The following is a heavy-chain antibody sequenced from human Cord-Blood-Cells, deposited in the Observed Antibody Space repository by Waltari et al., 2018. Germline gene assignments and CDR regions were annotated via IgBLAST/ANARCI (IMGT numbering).Heavy chain of an antibody. CDR3: ATNMGAVAGTFDY. CDR1: GFTVSSNY. D-gene: IGHD6-19*01. CDR2: SYSGGST. V-gene: IGHV3-53*01. J-gene: IGHJ4*02. Sequence: EVQLVESGGGLIQPGGSLRLSCAASGFTVSSNYMSWVRQAPGKGLEWVSVSYSGGSTYYADSVKGRFTISRDNSKNTLYLQMNSLRAEDTAVYYCATNMGAVAGTFDYWGQGTLVTVSS.